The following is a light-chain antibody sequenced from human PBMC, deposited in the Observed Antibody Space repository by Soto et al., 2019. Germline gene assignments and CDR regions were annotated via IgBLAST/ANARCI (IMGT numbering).Light chain of an antibody. Sequence: DIQMTQSPSTLSASVGDRVTITCRASQSISTSLAWYQQKPGKAPKVLIYKTPSLESGVPSRFSGSGSGTEFTLTISRLQPDDFATYYCQHCDSYWTFGQGTKVEIK. CDR2: KTP. J-gene: IGKJ1*01. CDR1: QSISTS. CDR3: QHCDSYWT. V-gene: IGKV1-5*03.